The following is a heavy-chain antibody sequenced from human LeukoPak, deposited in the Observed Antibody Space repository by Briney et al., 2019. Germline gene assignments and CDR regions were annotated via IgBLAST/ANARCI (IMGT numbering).Heavy chain of an antibody. J-gene: IGHJ4*02. V-gene: IGHV3-30*18. CDR1: GFSFSNHG. D-gene: IGHD1-26*01. CDR3: AKESLGRGSSYGSYFDY. CDR2: IAHDGSLK. Sequence: GGSLRLSCAGPGFSFSNHGMHWVRQAPGKGLEWVAVIAHDGSLKFYADSVKGRFTISRDNSRNTVYLQMNTLTSEDSGVYSCAKESLGRGSSYGSYFDYCGQGTLVTVSS.